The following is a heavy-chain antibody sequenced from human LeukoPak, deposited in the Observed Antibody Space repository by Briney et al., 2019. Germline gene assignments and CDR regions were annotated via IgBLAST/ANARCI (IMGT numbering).Heavy chain of an antibody. D-gene: IGHD3-16*01. V-gene: IGHV3-21*01. CDR3: ARDVGASAPDAFDF. J-gene: IGHJ3*01. CDR1: GFTVSSNY. CDR2: ISTSSKYI. Sequence: PGGSLTLSCAASGFTVSSNYMNWVRQPPGKGLKGVSSISTSSKYIYYADSVRVRFTRSRDNAKSSLYLQMNRRRATDVDVYYCARDVGASAPDAFDFWGQGTMVTVSS.